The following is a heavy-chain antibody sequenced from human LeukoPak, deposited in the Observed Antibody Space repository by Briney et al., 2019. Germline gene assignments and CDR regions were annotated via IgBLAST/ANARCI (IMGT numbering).Heavy chain of an antibody. CDR1: GFTFSSYG. J-gene: IGHJ4*02. V-gene: IGHV3-30*02. D-gene: IGHD6-19*01. CDR2: IRYDGSNK. CDR3: ARADSSGINFDY. Sequence: GGSLRLPCAASGFTFSSYGMHWVRQAPGKGLEWVAFIRYDGSNKYYADSVKGRFTISRDNSKNTLYLQMNSLRAEDTAVYYCARADSSGINFDYWGQGTLVTVSS.